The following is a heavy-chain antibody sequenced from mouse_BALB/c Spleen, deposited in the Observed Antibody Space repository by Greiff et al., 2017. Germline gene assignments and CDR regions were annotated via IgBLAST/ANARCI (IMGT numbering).Heavy chain of an antibody. CDR3: AREGIYGNWYFDV. D-gene: IGHD2-1*01. CDR2: ISSGGSYT. CDR1: GFTFSSYG. V-gene: IGHV5-6*01. Sequence: EVQVVESGGDLVKPGGSLKLSCAASGFTFSSYGMSWVRQTPDKRLEWVASISSGGSYTYYPDSVKGRFTISRDNAKNTLYLQMSSLKSEDTAMYYGAREGIYGNWYFDVWGAGTTVTVAS. J-gene: IGHJ1*01.